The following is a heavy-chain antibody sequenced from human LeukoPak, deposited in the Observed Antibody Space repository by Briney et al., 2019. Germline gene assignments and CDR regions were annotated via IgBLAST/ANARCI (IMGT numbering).Heavy chain of an antibody. Sequence: SETLSLTCTVSGGSISSYYWSWIRQPPGKGLEWIGYIYYSGSTNYNPSLKSRVTISVDTSKNQFSLKLSSVTAADTAVYYCARGYSYYDAFDIWGQGTMVTVSS. J-gene: IGHJ3*02. CDR3: ARGYSYYDAFDI. D-gene: IGHD5-18*01. CDR2: IYYSGST. CDR1: GGSISSYY. V-gene: IGHV4-59*01.